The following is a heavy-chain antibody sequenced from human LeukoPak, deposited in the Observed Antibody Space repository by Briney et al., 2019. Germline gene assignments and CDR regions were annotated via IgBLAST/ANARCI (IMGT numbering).Heavy chain of an antibody. Sequence: GGSLRLSCAASGFTFSNAWMSWVRQAPGKGLEWIGHIKSNTAGGTTDYAATVKGRFTISRDDSKNTLFLQMNSLKTEDTAVYYCSTEYYGSANFNYWGQGTLVTVSS. J-gene: IGHJ4*02. D-gene: IGHD3-10*01. V-gene: IGHV3-15*01. CDR3: STEYYGSANFNY. CDR1: GFTFSNAW. CDR2: IKSNTAGGTT.